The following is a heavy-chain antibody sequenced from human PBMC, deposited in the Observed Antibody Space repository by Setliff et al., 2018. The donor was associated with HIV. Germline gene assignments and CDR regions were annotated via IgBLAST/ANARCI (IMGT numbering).Heavy chain of an antibody. CDR1: RSTFNSHT. D-gene: IGHD3-3*01. J-gene: IGHJ6*02. V-gene: IGHV1-69*02. Sequence: SVKVSCKASRSTFNSHTINWVRQAPGQGLDWMGRIIPILGVANYAQRFQGKVTITADKSTSTAYMELTSLRFDDTAMYYCVRGVQSPPHYSYYYGMDVWGQGTTVTVSS. CDR2: IIPILGVA. CDR3: VRGVQSPPHYSYYYGMDV.